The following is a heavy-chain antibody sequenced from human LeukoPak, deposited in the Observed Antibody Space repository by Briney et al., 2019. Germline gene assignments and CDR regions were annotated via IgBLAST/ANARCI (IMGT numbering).Heavy chain of an antibody. D-gene: IGHD3-22*01. V-gene: IGHV3-23*01. CDR3: AKRVRHRAKTYYYDSSGLDY. CDR2: ISGSGGST. Sequence: GGSLRLSFAASGFTVSSNYMSWVRQAPGKGLEWVSAISGSGGSTYYADSVKGRFTISRDNSKNTLYLQMNSLRAEDTAVNYCAKRVRHRAKTYYYDSSGLDYWGQGTLVTVSS. J-gene: IGHJ4*02. CDR1: GFTVSSNY.